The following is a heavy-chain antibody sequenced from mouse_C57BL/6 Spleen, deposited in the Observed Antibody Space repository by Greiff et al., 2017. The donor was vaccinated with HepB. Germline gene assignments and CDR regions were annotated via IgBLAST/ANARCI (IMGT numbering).Heavy chain of an antibody. CDR3: ARGDLAWFAS. V-gene: IGHV1-50*01. CDR2: IDPSDSYT. Sequence: QVQLQQPGAELVKPGASVKLSCKASGYTFTSYWMQWVKQRPGQGLEWIGEIDPSDSYTNYNQKFKGKATLTVDTSSSTAYMQLSSLTSEDSAVYYCARGDLAWFASWGQGTLVTVSA. CDR1: GYTFTSYW. J-gene: IGHJ3*01. D-gene: IGHD3-3*01.